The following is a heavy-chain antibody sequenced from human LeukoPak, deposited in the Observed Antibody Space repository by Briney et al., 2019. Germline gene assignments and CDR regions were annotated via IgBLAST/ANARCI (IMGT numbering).Heavy chain of an antibody. CDR1: GGSFSGYY. V-gene: IGHV4-34*01. D-gene: IGHD3-3*01. Sequence: SETLSLTCAVYGGSFSGYYWSWIRQPPGKGLGWIGEINHSGSTNYNPSLKSRVTISVDTSKNQFSLKLNSVTAADTAMYYCQSRFLEWLLDYWGQGTLVTVSS. CDR2: INHSGST. CDR3: QSRFLEWLLDY. J-gene: IGHJ4*02.